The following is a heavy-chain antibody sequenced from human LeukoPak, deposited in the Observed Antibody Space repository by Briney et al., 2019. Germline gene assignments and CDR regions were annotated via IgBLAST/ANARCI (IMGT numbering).Heavy chain of an antibody. CDR2: INHSGST. J-gene: IGHJ5*02. Sequence: PSETLSLTCTVSGGSIGGYYWSWIRQPPGKGLEWIGEINHSGSTNYNPSLKSRVTISVDTSKNQFSLKLSSVTAADTAVYYCARGNRRYCSSTSCYAHNWFDPWGQGTLVTVSS. CDR1: GGSIGGYY. CDR3: ARGNRRYCSSTSCYAHNWFDP. D-gene: IGHD2-2*01. V-gene: IGHV4-34*01.